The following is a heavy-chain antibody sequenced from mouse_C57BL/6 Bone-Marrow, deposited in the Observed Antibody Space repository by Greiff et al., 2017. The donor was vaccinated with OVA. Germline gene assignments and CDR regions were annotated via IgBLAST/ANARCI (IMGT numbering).Heavy chain of an antibody. J-gene: IGHJ2*01. CDR3: TGPSYYGYDDAVDY. V-gene: IGHV6-3*01. D-gene: IGHD2-2*01. Sequence: EVQGVESGGGLVQPGGSMKLSCVASGFTFSNYWMNWVRQSPEKGLEWVAQIRLKSDNYATPYAESVKGRFTISRDDSKSSVYLQMNNLRAEDTGIYYCTGPSYYGYDDAVDYWGQGTTLTVSS. CDR1: GFTFSNYW. CDR2: IRLKSDNYAT.